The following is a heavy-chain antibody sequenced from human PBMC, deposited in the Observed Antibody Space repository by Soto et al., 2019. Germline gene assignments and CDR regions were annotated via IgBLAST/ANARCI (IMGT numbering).Heavy chain of an antibody. Sequence: VSGPTLVNPKETVTLTCSFSGFSLSTRGMCVSWIRQPPGKALEWLALIDWDGDQYYSTSLKTRLTISKDTSKNQVVLTMTDMDPVDTGTYYCARTPFDYYDTRAAFDYWGQGTLVTVSS. D-gene: IGHD3-22*01. J-gene: IGHJ4*02. V-gene: IGHV2-70*01. CDR3: ARTPFDYYDTRAAFDY. CDR2: IDWDGDQ. CDR1: GFSLSTRGMC.